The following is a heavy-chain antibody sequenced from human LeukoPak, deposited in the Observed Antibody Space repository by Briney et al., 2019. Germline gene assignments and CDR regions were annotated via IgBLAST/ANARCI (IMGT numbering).Heavy chain of an antibody. Sequence: GGSLRLSCAASGFSFSNYAMSWVRQAPGKGLEWVSAISGSGGSTYYADSVKGRFTISRDNSKNTLYLQMNSLRAEDTAVYYCASSLYSSGWSLNSGAFDIWGQGTMVTVSS. V-gene: IGHV3-23*01. CDR3: ASSLYSSGWSLNSGAFDI. D-gene: IGHD6-13*01. CDR1: GFSFSNYA. J-gene: IGHJ3*02. CDR2: ISGSGGST.